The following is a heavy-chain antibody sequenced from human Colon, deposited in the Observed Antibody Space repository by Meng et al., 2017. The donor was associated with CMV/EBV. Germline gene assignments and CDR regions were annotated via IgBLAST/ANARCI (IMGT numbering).Heavy chain of an antibody. J-gene: IGHJ4*02. D-gene: IGHD5-18*01. V-gene: IGHV4-39*07. CDR3: VRGGTAMVAHFDY. Sequence: QLQRQESGPGLVKASETLSLTCTVSGVSINSNTYNWGWIRQPPGKGLEWIGNVYYTEGTYYNPSLKSRVTISIDTSMNQFSLKLSSVTAADTAIYYCVRGGTAMVAHFDYWGQGALVTVSS. CDR2: VYYTEGT. CDR1: GVSINSNTYN.